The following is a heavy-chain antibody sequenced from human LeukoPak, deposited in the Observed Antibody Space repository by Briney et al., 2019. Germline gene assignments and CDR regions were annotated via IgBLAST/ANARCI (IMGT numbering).Heavy chain of an antibody. V-gene: IGHV3-74*01. J-gene: IGHJ6*02. CDR1: GFTFTSYW. CDR3: ARGRYYGMDV. CDR2: VNSDGSST. Sequence: GGSLRLSCAASGFTFTSYWVHWVRQAPGKGLVWVSRVNSDGSSTTYADSVKGRFTISRDNAKNTLYLQMNSLRAEDTAVYYCARGRYYGMDVWGQGTTVTVSS.